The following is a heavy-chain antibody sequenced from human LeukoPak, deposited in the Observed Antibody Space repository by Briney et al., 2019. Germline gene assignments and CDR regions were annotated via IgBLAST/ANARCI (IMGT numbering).Heavy chain of an antibody. D-gene: IGHD3-9*01. CDR2: INPSGGST. V-gene: IGHV1-46*01. Sequence: ASVKVSCKAFGYTFTSYYMHWVRQAPGQGLEWMGIINPSGGSTSYAQKFQGRVTMTTDTSTSTAYMELRSLRSDDTAVYYCARGLPYYDILTGYSPFDYWGQGTLVTVSS. CDR1: GYTFTSYY. J-gene: IGHJ4*02. CDR3: ARGLPYYDILTGYSPFDY.